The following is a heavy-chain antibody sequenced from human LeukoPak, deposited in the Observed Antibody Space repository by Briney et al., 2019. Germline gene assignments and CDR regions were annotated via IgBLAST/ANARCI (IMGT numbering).Heavy chain of an antibody. CDR3: ARARYRIQLWP. D-gene: IGHD5-18*01. J-gene: IGHJ1*01. CDR2: IYYSGST. Sequence: SETMSLTCTVSGGSISSGDYYWSWIRQPPGKGLEWIGYIYYSGSTYYNPSLKSRVTISVDTSKNQFSLKLSSVTAADTAVYYCARARYRIQLWPWGQGTLVTVSS. V-gene: IGHV4-30-4*08. CDR1: GGSISSGDYY.